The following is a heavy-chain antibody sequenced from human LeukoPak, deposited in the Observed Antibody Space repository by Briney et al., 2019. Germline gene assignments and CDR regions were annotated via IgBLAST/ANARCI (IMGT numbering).Heavy chain of an antibody. D-gene: IGHD5-18*01. Sequence: GGSLRFSCAASGFTFDSYSMNWVRQAPGKGLEWVSSISSSSSSIYYADSVKGRFTISRDNAKNSLYLQMNSLRAEDTAVYYCARASGDIVETATMGSYWGQGTLVTVSS. CDR2: ISSSSSSI. V-gene: IGHV3-21*01. CDR3: ARASGDIVETATMGSY. J-gene: IGHJ4*02. CDR1: GFTFDSYS.